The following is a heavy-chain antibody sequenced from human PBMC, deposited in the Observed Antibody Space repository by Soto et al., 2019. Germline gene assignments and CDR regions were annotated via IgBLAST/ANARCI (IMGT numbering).Heavy chain of an antibody. CDR3: ARDEPRKGHWFDP. CDR2: ISAYNGNT. V-gene: IGHV1-18*01. CDR1: GYTFTSYG. J-gene: IGHJ5*02. Sequence: QVQLVQSGAEVKKPGASVKVSCKASGYTFTSYGISWVRQAPGQGLEWMGWISAYNGNTNYAQKLQGRVTMTTDTPTRTAYMEVRSLRSDDTAVYYCARDEPRKGHWFDPWGQVTLVTVSS.